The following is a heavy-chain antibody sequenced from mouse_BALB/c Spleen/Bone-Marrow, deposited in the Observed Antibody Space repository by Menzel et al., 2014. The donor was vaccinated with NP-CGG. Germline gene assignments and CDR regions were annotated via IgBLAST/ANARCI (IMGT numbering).Heavy chain of an antibody. CDR3: ARSGDYDGFAY. Sequence: EVNLVESGPELVKPGASVKISCKASGYTFTDYNMHWVKQSHGKSLEWIGYIYPYNGGTGYNQKFKGKATLTVDKSSSTAHMELRSLASEDSAVYYCARSGDYDGFAYWGQGTLVTVSA. J-gene: IGHJ3*01. D-gene: IGHD2-4*01. CDR1: GYTFTDYN. CDR2: IYPYNGGT. V-gene: IGHV1S29*02.